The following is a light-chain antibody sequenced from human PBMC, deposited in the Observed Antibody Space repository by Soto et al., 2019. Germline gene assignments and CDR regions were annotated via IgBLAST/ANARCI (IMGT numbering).Light chain of an antibody. CDR3: SQYHNWLPIT. CDR2: GAS. J-gene: IGKJ5*01. CDR1: QSVSTK. V-gene: IGKV3-15*01. Sequence: TNSAATLSVSTGETATLSCRASQSVSTKLAWYQQKPGQAPRLLINGASTRATGVPARFSGWGSGTEFTLTISSLQSEEVAVYYCSQYHNWLPITFGQVTRLEIK.